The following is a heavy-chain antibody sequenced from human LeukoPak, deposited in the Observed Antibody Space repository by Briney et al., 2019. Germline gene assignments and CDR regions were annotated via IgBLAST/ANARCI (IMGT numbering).Heavy chain of an antibody. Sequence: GGSLRLSCAASGFTFSSYAMHWVRQAPGKGLEWVAVISYGGSNKYYADSVKGRFTISRDNSKRIAYLQMDSLKTDDTAVYYCTRAGRSWYLHYWGQGTLVTVSS. J-gene: IGHJ4*02. D-gene: IGHD6-13*01. CDR1: GFTFSSYA. V-gene: IGHV3-30-3*01. CDR2: ISYGGSNK. CDR3: TRAGRSWYLHY.